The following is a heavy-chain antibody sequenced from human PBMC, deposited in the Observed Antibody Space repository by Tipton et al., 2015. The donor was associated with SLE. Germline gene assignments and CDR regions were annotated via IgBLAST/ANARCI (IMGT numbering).Heavy chain of an antibody. V-gene: IGHV1-46*01. CDR1: GYTFTSYY. Sequence: QSGAEVKKPGASVKVSCKASGYTFTSYYMHWVRQAPGQGLEWMGIINPSGGSTSYAQKFQGRVTMTTDTSTSTAYMELRSLRSDDTAVYYCARHRSGSPDDYWGQGTLVTVSS. CDR3: ARHRSGSPDDY. D-gene: IGHD1-26*01. CDR2: INPSGGST. J-gene: IGHJ4*02.